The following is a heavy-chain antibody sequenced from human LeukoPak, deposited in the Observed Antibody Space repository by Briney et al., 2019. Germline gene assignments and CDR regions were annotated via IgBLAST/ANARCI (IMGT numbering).Heavy chain of an antibody. Sequence: GGSLRLSCAVSGFTFSGFWMSWSRQAPGKGLEWVASINSDGSEGYYADVVKGRFTISRDNAKNSLYLQMNSLRAEDTAVYYCARDGAAAGTDFDYWGQGTLVTVSS. V-gene: IGHV3-7*01. D-gene: IGHD6-13*01. CDR3: ARDGAAAGTDFDY. J-gene: IGHJ4*02. CDR1: GFTFSGFW. CDR2: INSDGSEG.